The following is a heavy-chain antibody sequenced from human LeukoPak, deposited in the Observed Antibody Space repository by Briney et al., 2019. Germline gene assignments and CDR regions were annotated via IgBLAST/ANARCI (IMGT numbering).Heavy chain of an antibody. J-gene: IGHJ5*02. CDR1: GGSISSGGYP. D-gene: IGHD3-16*01. Sequence: PSETLSLTCAVSGGSISSGGYPWSWIRQPPGKGLEWIGYIYHSGSTYYNPSLKSRVTISVDRSKNQFSLKLSSVTAADTAVYYCARGRGSPRYGWFDPWGQGTLVTVSS. CDR2: IYHSGST. V-gene: IGHV4-30-2*01. CDR3: ARGRGSPRYGWFDP.